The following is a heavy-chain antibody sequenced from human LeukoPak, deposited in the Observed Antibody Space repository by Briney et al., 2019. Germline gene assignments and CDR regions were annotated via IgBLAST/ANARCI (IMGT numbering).Heavy chain of an antibody. CDR1: GSPFTSYA. J-gene: IGHJ6*02. CDR2: INTNTGNP. Sequence: GASVKVSCKASGSPFTSYARNWARQAPGQGLARMGWINTNTGNPTYAQGFTGRFVFSLDTSVSTAYLQISSLKAEDTAVYYCARPVLPYYYYGMDVWGQGTTVTVSS. CDR3: ARPVLPYYYYGMDV. V-gene: IGHV7-4-1*02.